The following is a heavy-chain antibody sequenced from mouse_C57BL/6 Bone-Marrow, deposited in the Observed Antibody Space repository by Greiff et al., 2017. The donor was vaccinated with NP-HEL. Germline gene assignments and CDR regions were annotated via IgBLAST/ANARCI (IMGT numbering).Heavy chain of an antibody. CDR1: GYSITSGYY. CDR3: ARAPYYDYSWFAY. D-gene: IGHD2-4*01. CDR2: ISYDGST. V-gene: IGHV3-6*01. J-gene: IGHJ3*01. Sequence: EVKLMESGPGLVKPSQSLSLTCSVTGYSITSGYYWNWLRQLPGNKLEWMAYISYDGSTNYNPSLQNRISITRDTSKNQFFLKLNSVTTEDTATYYCARAPYYDYSWFAYWGQGTLVTVSA.